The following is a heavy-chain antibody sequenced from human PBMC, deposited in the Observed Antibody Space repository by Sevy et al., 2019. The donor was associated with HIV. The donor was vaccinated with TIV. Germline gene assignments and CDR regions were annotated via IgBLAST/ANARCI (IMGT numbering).Heavy chain of an antibody. V-gene: IGHV3-33*01. CDR1: GFTFSSYG. J-gene: IGHJ6*02. D-gene: IGHD3-22*01. CDR2: IWYDGSNK. CDR3: AREYDSSSYYYGGWRGSYYYGMDV. Sequence: GGSLRLSCAASGFTFSSYGMHWVRQAPGKGLEWVAVIWYDGSNKYYADSVKGRFTISRDNSKNTLYLQMNSLRAEDTAVYYCAREYDSSSYYYGGWRGSYYYGMDVWGQGTTVTVSS.